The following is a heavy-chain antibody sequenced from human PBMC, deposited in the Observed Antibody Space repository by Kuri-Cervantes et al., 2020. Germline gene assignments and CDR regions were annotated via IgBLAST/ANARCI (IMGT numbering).Heavy chain of an antibody. CDR2: TSASGSNT. V-gene: IGHV3-23*01. CDR3: ARKVSGTLDY. CDR1: GFTFSSYA. J-gene: IGHJ4*02. D-gene: IGHD3-10*01. Sequence: GGSLRLSCAASGFTFSSYAMTWVRQAPGKGLEWVSSTSASGSNTYYADSVKGRFTISRDNSKNTLYLQMNSLRAEDTAVYFCARKVSGTLDYWGQGTLVTVSS.